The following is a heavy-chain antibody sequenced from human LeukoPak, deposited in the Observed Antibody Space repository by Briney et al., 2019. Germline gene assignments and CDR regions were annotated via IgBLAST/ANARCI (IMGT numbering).Heavy chain of an antibody. J-gene: IGHJ4*02. D-gene: IGHD3-16*01. V-gene: IGHV3-7*01. CDR3: AREALALDY. Sequence: GGSLRLSCAASGFSVSNYWMYWVRQAPGKGLEWVTNMNQDGSEKNYVDSVEGRFTISRDNAKNSLYLQMNSLGVEDTAVYYCAREALALDYWGQGTLVTVSS. CDR1: GFSVSNYW. CDR2: MNQDGSEK.